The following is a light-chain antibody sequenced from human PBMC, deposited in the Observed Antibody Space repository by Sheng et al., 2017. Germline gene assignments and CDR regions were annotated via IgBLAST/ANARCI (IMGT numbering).Light chain of an antibody. CDR1: QGISNS. CDR2: AAS. V-gene: IGKV1-NL1*01. CDR3: QQYYSPHWT. Sequence: DIQMTQSPSSRPASVGDRVTITCRASQGISNSLAWYQQKPGKAPKLLLYAASRLDSGVPSRFSGSGSGTDYSLTISSLQPEDFATYYCQQYYSPHWTFGQGTRVDIK. J-gene: IGKJ1*01.